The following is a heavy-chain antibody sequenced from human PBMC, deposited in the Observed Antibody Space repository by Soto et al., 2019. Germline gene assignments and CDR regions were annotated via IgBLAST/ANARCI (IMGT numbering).Heavy chain of an antibody. Sequence: GGSLRLSCAASGFTFDYYWMHWVRQAPGKGLVWVSRINTDGSRTNYADSVKGRFTISRDNAKNTLYLQMNSLRAEDTAVYYCARVATGSFNWFDPWGQGTQVTVSS. J-gene: IGHJ5*02. CDR1: GFTFDYYW. D-gene: IGHD1-26*01. V-gene: IGHV3-74*01. CDR2: INTDGSRT. CDR3: ARVATGSFNWFDP.